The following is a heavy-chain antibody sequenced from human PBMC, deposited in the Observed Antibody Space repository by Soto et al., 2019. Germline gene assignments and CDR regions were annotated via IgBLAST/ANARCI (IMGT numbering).Heavy chain of an antibody. J-gene: IGHJ4*02. V-gene: IGHV3-30*03. Sequence: LRLSCAASGFTFSSYGMHWVRQAPGKGLEWVAVISYDGSNKYYADSVKGRFTISRDNSKNTLYLQMNSLKTEDTAVYYCTTAHYYDSSGYYQYFDYWGQGTLVTVSS. CDR2: ISYDGSNK. CDR3: TTAHYYDSSGYYQYFDY. CDR1: GFTFSSYG. D-gene: IGHD3-22*01.